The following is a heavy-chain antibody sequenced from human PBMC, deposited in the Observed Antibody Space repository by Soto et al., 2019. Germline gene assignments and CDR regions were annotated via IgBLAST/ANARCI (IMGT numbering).Heavy chain of an antibody. J-gene: IGHJ6*02. CDR3: ARGLGGRMDD. CDR2: IIPILGET. CDR1: GTIFSSYT. D-gene: IGHD3-16*01. Sequence: QVQLVQSGAEVKKPGSSVRVSCKASGTIFSSYTISWVRQAPGQGLEWMGRIIPILGETNSAQKFQGRVTLTADKPTNTADTELNSLRLEDTALYYCARGLGGRMDDWGQGTTVTVSS. V-gene: IGHV1-69*08.